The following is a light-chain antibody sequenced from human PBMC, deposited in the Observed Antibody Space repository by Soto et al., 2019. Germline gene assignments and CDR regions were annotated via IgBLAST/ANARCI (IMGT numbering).Light chain of an antibody. V-gene: IGLV2-23*01. CDR2: EGY. Sequence: QSVLTQPASVSGSLGQSITISCTGTTSDVGTYTLVSWYQHHPGKAPKLLIYEGYKRPSGVSNRFSASKSGRKASLTISGLQAEDEADYYCCSYAGSSTVVFGGGTKVTVL. CDR1: TSDVGTYTL. J-gene: IGLJ3*02. CDR3: CSYAGSSTVV.